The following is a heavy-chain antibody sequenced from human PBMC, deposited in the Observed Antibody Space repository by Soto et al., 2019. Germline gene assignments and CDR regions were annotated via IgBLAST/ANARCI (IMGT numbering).Heavy chain of an antibody. J-gene: IGHJ4*02. D-gene: IGHD2-2*01. CDR3: ARDGPSSLTSYFDY. CDR2: VSFDGSLK. Sequence: GGSLRLSCVASEVIFSNSAMHWVRQAPGKGLEWVAVVSFDGSLKYYADSVEGRFTISRDSSKNTLYLQMNSLRPEDTAVYYCARDGPSSLTSYFDYWGQGTLVTVSP. CDR1: EVIFSNSA. V-gene: IGHV3-30*04.